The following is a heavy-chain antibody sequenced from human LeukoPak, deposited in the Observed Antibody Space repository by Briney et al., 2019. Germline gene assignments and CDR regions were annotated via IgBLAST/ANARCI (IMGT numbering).Heavy chain of an antibody. D-gene: IGHD1-26*01. Sequence: GGSLRLSCAASGFTVSSNYMNWVHQAPGKGLEWVSVIYSGGATYYADSVKGRFTISRDNSKNTLYLQMNSLRAEDTAVYYCASRPSGDGGYWGQGTLVTVSS. V-gene: IGHV3-53*01. CDR2: IYSGGAT. CDR3: ASRPSGDGGY. J-gene: IGHJ4*02. CDR1: GFTVSSNY.